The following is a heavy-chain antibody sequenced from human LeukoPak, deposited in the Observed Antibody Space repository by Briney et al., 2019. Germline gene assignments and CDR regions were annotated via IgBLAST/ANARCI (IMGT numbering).Heavy chain of an antibody. Sequence: AAVKVSCKASGYPFDNFGLTWVRQSPGQGLEWMGWISAYNGNTHYAQKFRGRLTMTTDTSTTTAYLELRSLKSDDTAVYYCARDRLGGDLTGESLYWGQGTLVTVSS. CDR3: ARDRLGGDLTGESLY. CDR1: GYPFDNFG. J-gene: IGHJ4*02. CDR2: ISAYNGNT. V-gene: IGHV1-18*01. D-gene: IGHD4-17*01.